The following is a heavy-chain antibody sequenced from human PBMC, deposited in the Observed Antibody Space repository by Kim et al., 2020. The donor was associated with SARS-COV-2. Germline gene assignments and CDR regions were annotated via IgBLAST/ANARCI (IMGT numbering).Heavy chain of an antibody. V-gene: IGHV3-21*01. CDR1: GFTFSSYS. Sequence: GGSLRLSCAASGFTFSSYSMNWVRQAPGKGLEWVSSISSSSSYIYYADSVKGRFTISRDNAKNSLYLQMNSLRAEDTAVYYCARVVVAARRYYYYGMDVWGQGTTVTVSS. CDR2: ISSSSSYI. J-gene: IGHJ6*02. CDR3: ARVVVAARRYYYYGMDV. D-gene: IGHD2-15*01.